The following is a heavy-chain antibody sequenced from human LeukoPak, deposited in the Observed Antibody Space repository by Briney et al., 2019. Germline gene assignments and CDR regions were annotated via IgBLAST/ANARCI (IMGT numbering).Heavy chain of an antibody. D-gene: IGHD3-10*01. CDR3: ARDFYGSGENAFDI. V-gene: IGHV3-21*01. J-gene: IGHJ3*02. CDR2: ISRSSSYI. Sequence: GGSLRLSCAASGFTFSSYSMNWVRQAPGKGLEWVSSISRSSSYIYYADSVKGRFTISRDNAKNSLYLQMNSLRAEDTAVYYCARDFYGSGENAFDIWGQGTMVTVSS. CDR1: GFTFSSYS.